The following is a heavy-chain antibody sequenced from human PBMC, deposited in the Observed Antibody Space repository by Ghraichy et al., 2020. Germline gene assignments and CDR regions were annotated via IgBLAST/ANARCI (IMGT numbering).Heavy chain of an antibody. V-gene: IGHV4-61*02. CDR3: ARGEMATERVDY. CDR1: GGSISSGSYY. D-gene: IGHD5-24*01. Sequence: SETLSLTCTVSGGSISSGSYYWSWIRQPAGKGLEWIGRIYSSGSTNYNPSLKSRVTMSVDTSKNQFSLKVSSVTAADTAVYYCARGEMATERVDYWGQGTLVTVSS. CDR2: IYSSGST. J-gene: IGHJ4*02.